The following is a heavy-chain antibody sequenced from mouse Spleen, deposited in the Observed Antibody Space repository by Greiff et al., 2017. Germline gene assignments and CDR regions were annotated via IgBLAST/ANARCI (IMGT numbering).Heavy chain of an antibody. J-gene: IGHJ2*01. Sequence: VQLQQSGPELVKPGASVKISCKASGYAFSSSWMNWVKQRPGKGLEWIGRIYPGDGDTNYNGKFKGKATLTADKSSSTAYMQLSSLTSEDSAVYFCARYWDGAYDFDYWGQGTTLTVSS. CDR3: ARYWDGAYDFDY. CDR1: GYAFSSSW. D-gene: IGHD4-1*01. V-gene: IGHV1-82*01. CDR2: IYPGDGDT.